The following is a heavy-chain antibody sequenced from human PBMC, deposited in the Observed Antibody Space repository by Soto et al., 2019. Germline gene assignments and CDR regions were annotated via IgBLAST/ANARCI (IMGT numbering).Heavy chain of an antibody. D-gene: IGHD3-22*01. CDR2: FSVSDGGDA. CDR1: GFTLSTSD. V-gene: IGHV3-23*01. J-gene: IGHJ5*02. CDR3: ARDLALGGSGYDWFDP. Sequence: GSLRLSCAASGFTLSTSDMSWVRQAPEKGLEWVSGFSVSDGGDAYYADSVKGRFTISRDNAKNSLYLQMNSLRAEDTAVYYCARDLALGGSGYDWFDPWGQGT.